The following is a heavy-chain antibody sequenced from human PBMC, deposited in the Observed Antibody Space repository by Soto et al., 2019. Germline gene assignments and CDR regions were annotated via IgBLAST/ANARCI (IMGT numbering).Heavy chain of an antibody. CDR1: GGSFTGYY. CDR2: INHSGFT. Sequence: PSETLSLTCDVSGGSFTGYYWGWIRQPPGKGLEWIGEINHSGFTNYNPSLTGRVTISLDTSKSQFSLKLSSPTAADTAFYFCARGHGRFAHWGQGTLVTVSS. CDR3: ARGHGRFAH. J-gene: IGHJ4*02. V-gene: IGHV4-34*01.